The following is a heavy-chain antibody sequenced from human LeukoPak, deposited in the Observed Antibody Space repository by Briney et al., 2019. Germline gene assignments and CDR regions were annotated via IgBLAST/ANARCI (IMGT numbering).Heavy chain of an antibody. CDR1: GGSISSYY. Sequence: PSETLSLTCTVSGGSISSYYWSWIRQPPGKGLEWIGYFYNNGGTNYNPSLKSRVTISVDTSKNQFSLKLSSVTAADTAVYYCAREGAEYSSGWYDYWGQGILVTVSS. CDR2: FYNNGGT. V-gene: IGHV4-59*01. J-gene: IGHJ4*02. D-gene: IGHD6-19*01. CDR3: AREGAEYSSGWYDY.